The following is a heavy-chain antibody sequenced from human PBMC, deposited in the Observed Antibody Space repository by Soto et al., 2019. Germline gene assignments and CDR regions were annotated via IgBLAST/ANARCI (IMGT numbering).Heavy chain of an antibody. D-gene: IGHD5-18*01. CDR3: ARGYIDSCHGYDL. J-gene: IGHJ5*02. Sequence: GESLTISCKGPGHLFNNHWIGWVRQTPGKGLEWMGLIFTRDSETKTSPSFQGHVSFSVDNSINTVYLQWTSLKTTDTGIYFCARGYIDSCHGYDLWGQGTLVTVSS. CDR1: GHLFNNHW. V-gene: IGHV5-51*01. CDR2: IFTRDSET.